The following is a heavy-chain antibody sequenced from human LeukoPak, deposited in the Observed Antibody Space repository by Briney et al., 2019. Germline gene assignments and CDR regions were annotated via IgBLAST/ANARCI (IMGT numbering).Heavy chain of an antibody. V-gene: IGHV1-69*13. CDR2: IIPIFGTA. D-gene: IGHD2-2*02. CDR3: ARAHCSSTSCYRGDFDY. Sequence: SVKVSCKASGYTFTSYAISWVRQAPGQGLEWMGGIIPIFGTANYAQKFQGRVTITADESTSTAYMELSSLRSEDTAVYYCARAHCSSTSCYRGDFDYWGQGTLVTVSS. CDR1: GYTFTSYA. J-gene: IGHJ4*02.